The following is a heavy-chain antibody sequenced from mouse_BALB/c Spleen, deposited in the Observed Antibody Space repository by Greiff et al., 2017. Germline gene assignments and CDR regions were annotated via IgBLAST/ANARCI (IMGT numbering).Heavy chain of an antibody. V-gene: IGHV5-9-4*01. J-gene: IGHJ2*01. CDR2: ISSGGSYT. D-gene: IGHD2-1*01. Sequence: EVKLMESGGGLVKPGGSLKLSCAASGFTFSSYAMSWVRQSPEKRLEWVAEISSGGSYTYYPDTVTGRFTISRDNAKNTLYLEMSSLRSEDTAMYYCARRGNYYFDYWGQGTTLTVSS. CDR3: ARRGNYYFDY. CDR1: GFTFSSYA.